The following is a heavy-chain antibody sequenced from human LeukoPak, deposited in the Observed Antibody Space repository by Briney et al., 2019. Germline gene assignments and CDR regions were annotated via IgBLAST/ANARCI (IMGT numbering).Heavy chain of an antibody. D-gene: IGHD1-26*01. J-gene: IGHJ6*03. CDR3: ARAPYGIYSGDYYAYYMDV. Sequence: GASVKVSCKASGGTFSVDAITWVRQAPGQGLEWMRGIIPIAGTANYAQKFQGRVTITTDESTNTAYMELSSLRSEDTAVYYCARAPYGIYSGDYYAYYMDVWGKGTTVTVS. CDR1: GGTFSVDA. V-gene: IGHV1-69*05. CDR2: IIPIAGTA.